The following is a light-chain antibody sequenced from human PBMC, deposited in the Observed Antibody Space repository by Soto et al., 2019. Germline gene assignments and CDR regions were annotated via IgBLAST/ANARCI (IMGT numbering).Light chain of an antibody. CDR3: QSFDSSLSGSV. CDR1: SSNIGAGYD. CDR2: GNS. Sequence: QLLLTQPPSVSGAPGQRVTISCTGSSSNIGAGYDVHWYQQLPRTAPKLLIFGNSDRPSGVPDRFSGSKSGTSAYLAITGLQAEDEADYYCQSFDSSLSGSVFGGGTKLTVL. J-gene: IGLJ2*01. V-gene: IGLV1-40*01.